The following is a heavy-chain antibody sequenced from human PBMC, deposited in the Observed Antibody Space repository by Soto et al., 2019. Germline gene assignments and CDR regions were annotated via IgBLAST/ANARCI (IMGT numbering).Heavy chain of an antibody. D-gene: IGHD3-9*01. Sequence: AASVKGACKASGGSFSSYAISWVRQAPGQGLEWMGGIIPIFGTANYAQKFQGRVTITADESTSTAYMELRSLRSDDTAVYYCARVLFVEGYFDWLLLSPWPHDAFDIWGQGTMVTVSS. CDR1: GGSFSSYA. V-gene: IGHV1-69*13. J-gene: IGHJ3*02. CDR3: ARVLFVEGYFDWLLLSPWPHDAFDI. CDR2: IIPIFGTA.